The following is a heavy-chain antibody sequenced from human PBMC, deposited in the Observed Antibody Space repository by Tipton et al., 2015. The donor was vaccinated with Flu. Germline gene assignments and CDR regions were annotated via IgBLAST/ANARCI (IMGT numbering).Heavy chain of an antibody. V-gene: IGHV1-69*13. CDR2: VNPFFGPP. Sequence: QLVQSGAEVKQPGASVKLSCKASGYTFTKHGITWVRQAPGQGLEWMGGVNPFFGPPQYAQKFQDRLTITADDSTSTAYMELRSLTSEDTAVYYCARDRSPGLERLVYYYMDVWGKGTTVTVSS. J-gene: IGHJ6*03. CDR1: GYTFTKHG. D-gene: IGHD5-24*01. CDR3: ARDRSPGLERLVYYYMDV.